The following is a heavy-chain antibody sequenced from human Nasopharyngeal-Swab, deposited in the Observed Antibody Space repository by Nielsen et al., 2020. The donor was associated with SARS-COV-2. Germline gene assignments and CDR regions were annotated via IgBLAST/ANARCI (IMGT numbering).Heavy chain of an antibody. V-gene: IGHV1-46*01. CDR3: ARDLGYGDYGGGFDY. CDR2: INPSGGRT. J-gene: IGHJ4*02. Sequence: WVRQAPGQGPEWMGIINPSGGRTSYAQEFHGRVTMTRDTSTSTVYMELSSLRSEDTAVYFCARDLGYGDYGGGFDYWGQGTLVTVSS. D-gene: IGHD4-17*01.